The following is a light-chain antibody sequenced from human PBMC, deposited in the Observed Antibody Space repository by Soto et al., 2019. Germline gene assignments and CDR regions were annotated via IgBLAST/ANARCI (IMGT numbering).Light chain of an antibody. CDR3: QSYDISLSGSGV. CDR2: GHN. J-gene: IGLJ3*02. CDR1: GSNVGASYD. Sequence: QSVLTQPPSVSGAPGQTITMSCTGSGSNVGASYDVHWYQVLPGAGPRLLISGHNIRPSGVPDRFFGSKSGTSASLAINGLQAEDEADYYCQSYDISLSGSGVFGGGTKLTVL. V-gene: IGLV1-40*01.